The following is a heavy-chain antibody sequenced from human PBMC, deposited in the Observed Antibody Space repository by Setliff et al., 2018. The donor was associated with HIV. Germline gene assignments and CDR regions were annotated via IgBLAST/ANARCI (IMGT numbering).Heavy chain of an antibody. CDR3: ARDPRSSWYDDAFDI. Sequence: SETLSLTCTVSGGSISSTTYWWGWIRQPPGKGLEWIGSIFYSETVYYGGRTYYSPSLKSRVTISVDTSKSQFSLKLSSVTAADTAVYYCARDPRSSWYDDAFDIWGQGTMVTVSS. D-gene: IGHD6-13*01. J-gene: IGHJ3*02. CDR1: GGSISSTTYW. CDR2: IFYSETVYYGGRT. V-gene: IGHV4-39*07.